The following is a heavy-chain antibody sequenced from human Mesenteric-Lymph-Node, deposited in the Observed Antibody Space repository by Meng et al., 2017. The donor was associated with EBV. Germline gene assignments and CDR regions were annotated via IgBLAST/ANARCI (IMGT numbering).Heavy chain of an antibody. CDR1: GGSISTSNW. D-gene: IGHD6-19*01. CDR3: ARVNEGQWLVRGAFDY. Sequence: QEALQESGPGLVKPSGTLSLTCAVSGGSISTSNWWSWVRQPPGKGLEWIGEIYHRGSTNYNPSLTSRVTISVDESKNEFSLSLTSVTAADTAVYFCARVNEGQWLVRGAFDYWGQGTLVTVSS. V-gene: IGHV4-4*02. CDR2: IYHRGST. J-gene: IGHJ4*02.